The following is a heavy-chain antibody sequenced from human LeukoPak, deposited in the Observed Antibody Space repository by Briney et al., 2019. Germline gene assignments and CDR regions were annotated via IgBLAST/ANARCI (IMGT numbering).Heavy chain of an antibody. Sequence: PGGSLRRSCAASGFTFDDYAMHWVRQAPGKGLEWVSGISWNSGSIGYADSVKGRFNISRDNAKNSLYLQMNSLRAEDTALYYCAKDRSSWGQGTLVTVSS. CDR1: GFTFDDYA. V-gene: IGHV3-9*01. D-gene: IGHD6-13*01. J-gene: IGHJ4*02. CDR2: ISWNSGSI. CDR3: AKDRSS.